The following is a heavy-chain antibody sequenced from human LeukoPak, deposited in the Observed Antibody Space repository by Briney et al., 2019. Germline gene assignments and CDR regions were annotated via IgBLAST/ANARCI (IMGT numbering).Heavy chain of an antibody. CDR3: ARIVGYCSSTSCPNWFDP. CDR1: GGSISSSSYY. CDR2: RYYSGST. V-gene: IGHV4-39*07. Sequence: SETLSLTCTVSGGSISSSSYYRGWIRQPPGKGLEWIGSRYYSGSTYYNPSLKSRVTISVDTSKNQFSLKLSSVTAADTAVYYCARIVGYCSSTSCPNWFDPWGQGTLVTVSS. D-gene: IGHD2-2*01. J-gene: IGHJ5*02.